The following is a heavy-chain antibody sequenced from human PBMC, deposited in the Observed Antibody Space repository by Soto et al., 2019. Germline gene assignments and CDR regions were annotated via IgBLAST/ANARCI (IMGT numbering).Heavy chain of an antibody. V-gene: IGHV4-30-4*01. J-gene: IGHJ5*02. Sequence: PSETLSLTCSVSGGSMSSGDYYWSWIRQPPGKGLEWIGYIYYSGSTYYNPSLKSRVTISVDTSKNQFSLKLSSVTAADTAVYYCARVGGINWFDPWGQGTLVTVSS. D-gene: IGHD3-16*01. CDR2: IYYSGST. CDR3: ARVGGINWFDP. CDR1: GGSMSSGDYY.